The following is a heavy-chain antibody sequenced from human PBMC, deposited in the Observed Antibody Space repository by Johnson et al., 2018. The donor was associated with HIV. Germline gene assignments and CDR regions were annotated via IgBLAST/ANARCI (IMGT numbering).Heavy chain of an antibody. Sequence: EQLVESGGGVVRPGGSLRLSCAASGFTFDDYGMSWVRQAPGKGLEWVSGINWNCGSTGYADSVKGRFTISRDNAKNSLYLQMNSLRAEDTALYYCASQQWELGSHDAFDIWGQGTMVTVSS. CDR3: ASQQWELGSHDAFDI. CDR2: INWNCGST. D-gene: IGHD1-26*01. CDR1: GFTFDDYG. J-gene: IGHJ3*02. V-gene: IGHV3-20*04.